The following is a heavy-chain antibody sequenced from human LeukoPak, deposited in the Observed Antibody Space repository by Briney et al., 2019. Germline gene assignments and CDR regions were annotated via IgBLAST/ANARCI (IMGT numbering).Heavy chain of an antibody. CDR3: ARVPGYSGYDYEDY. V-gene: IGHV3-48*03. D-gene: IGHD5-12*01. CDR1: GFTFSSYE. Sequence: PGGSLRLSCAASGFTFSSYEMNWVRQAPGKGLEWVSYISSSGSTIYYADSVKGRFTISRDNAKNSLYLQMNSLRAEDTAVYYCARVPGYSGYDYEDYWGQGTLVTVSS. CDR2: ISSSGSTI. J-gene: IGHJ4*02.